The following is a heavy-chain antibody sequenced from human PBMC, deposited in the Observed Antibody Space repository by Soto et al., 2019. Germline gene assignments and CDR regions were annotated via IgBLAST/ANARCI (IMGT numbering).Heavy chain of an antibody. V-gene: IGHV1-2*02. CDR1: GYTFTDYY. Sequence: ASVKVSCKASGYTFTDYYIHWVRQAPGQGLEWVGWINPDSGGTNLAQRFQGRVTMTSDTSINTAYMELSSLRSDDTAVYYCAIRTGQLAIISEFDGDWFFEVWGRGTLVTV. CDR2: INPDSGGT. CDR3: AIRTGQLAIISEFDGDWFFEV. D-gene: IGHD2-2*01. J-gene: IGHJ2*01.